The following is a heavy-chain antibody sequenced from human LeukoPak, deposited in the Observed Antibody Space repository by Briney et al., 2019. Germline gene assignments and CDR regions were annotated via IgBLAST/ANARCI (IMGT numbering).Heavy chain of an antibody. V-gene: IGHV1-3*01. J-gene: IGHJ4*02. CDR2: INGDNGNT. Sequence: GASVKVSCKTSGYNFASYTMHWLRHAPGQSPEWMGSINGDNGNTKYSEKFQGRVTFTRDTSASSAYMELSRLGSEDTAVYYCARSSSGTYHYWGQGTLVTVSS. CDR3: ARSSSGTYHY. D-gene: IGHD3-10*01. CDR1: GYNFASYT.